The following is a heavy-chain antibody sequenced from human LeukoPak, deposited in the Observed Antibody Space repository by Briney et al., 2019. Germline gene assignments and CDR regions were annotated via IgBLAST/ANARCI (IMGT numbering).Heavy chain of an antibody. J-gene: IGHJ6*02. D-gene: IGHD2-2*01. V-gene: IGHV1-69*13. CDR3: ARCLGSTSCYVGMDV. Sequence: SVTVSCTASGGTFSSYAISWVRQAPGQGLEWMGGIIPIFGTANYAQKFQGRVTITADESTSTAYMELSSLRSEDTAVYYCARCLGSTSCYVGMDVWGQGTTVTVSS. CDR1: GGTFSSYA. CDR2: IIPIFGTA.